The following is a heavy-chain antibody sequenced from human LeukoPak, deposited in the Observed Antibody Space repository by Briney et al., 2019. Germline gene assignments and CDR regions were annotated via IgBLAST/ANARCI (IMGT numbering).Heavy chain of an antibody. CDR3: AHFAEELDAFDI. V-gene: IGHV4-34*01. J-gene: IGHJ3*02. D-gene: IGHD1-14*01. CDR1: GGSFSGYY. CDR2: INHSGST. Sequence: SETLSLTCAVYGGSFSGYYWSWIRQPPGKGLEWIGEINHSGSTNYNPSLKSRVTISVDTSKNQFSLKLSSVTAADTAVYYCAHFAEELDAFDIWGQGTMVTVSS.